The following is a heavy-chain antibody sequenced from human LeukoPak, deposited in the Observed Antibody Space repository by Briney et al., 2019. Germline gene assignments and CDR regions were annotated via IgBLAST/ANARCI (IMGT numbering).Heavy chain of an antibody. CDR1: GGSISSGSYY. D-gene: IGHD6-19*01. CDR2: IYTSGST. J-gene: IGHJ6*03. V-gene: IGHV4-61*02. Sequence: PSETLSLTCTVSGGSISSGSYYWSWIRQPAGKGLEWIGRIYTSGSTNYNPSLKSRVTMSVDTSKNQFSLKLSSVTAADTAVYYCARDRPGIAVAGPYYYYYYMDVWGKGTTVTISS. CDR3: ARDRPGIAVAGPYYYYYYMDV.